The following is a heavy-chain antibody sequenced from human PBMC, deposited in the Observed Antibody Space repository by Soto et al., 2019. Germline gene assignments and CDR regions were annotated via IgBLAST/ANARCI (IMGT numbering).Heavy chain of an antibody. J-gene: IGHJ4*02. CDR3: ARGSGSGSYTAFGY. CDR2: INHSGST. D-gene: IGHD1-26*01. CDR1: GGSFSGYY. Sequence: SETLSLTCAVYGGSFSGYYWSWIRQPPGKGLEWIGEINHSGSTNYNPSLKSRVTISVDTSKNQFSLKLSSVTAADTAVYYCARGSGSGSYTAFGYWGQGTLVTVSS. V-gene: IGHV4-34*01.